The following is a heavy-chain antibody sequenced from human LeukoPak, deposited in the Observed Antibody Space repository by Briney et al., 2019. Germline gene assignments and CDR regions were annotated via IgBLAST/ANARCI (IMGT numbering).Heavy chain of an antibody. CDR2: INSDGSTT. J-gene: IGHJ4*02. D-gene: IGHD5-18*01. CDR1: GFTFSSFW. V-gene: IGHV3-74*01. CDR3: AIGDKYGYPK. Sequence: GSLRLSCAASGFTFSSFWMHWVRQPPGKGLVWVSGINSDGSTTGYADSVKGQFTISRDNAKNTLYLQMNSLRVEDTAVYYCAIGDKYGYPKWGQGTLVTVST.